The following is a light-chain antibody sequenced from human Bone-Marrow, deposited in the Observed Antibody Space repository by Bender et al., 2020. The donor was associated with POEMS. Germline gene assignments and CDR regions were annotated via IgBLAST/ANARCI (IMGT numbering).Light chain of an antibody. CDR3: CSYAGRITFAV. J-gene: IGLJ2*01. CDR2: EVT. CDR1: SSDVGSYNL. V-gene: IGLV2-23*02. Sequence: QSALTQPASVSGSPRQSITISCTGTSSDVGSYNLVSWYQQYPGKAPKLMIYEVTKRPSGVSNRFSGSKSANTASLTISGLQAADEADYYCCSYAGRITFAVFGGGTKLTVL.